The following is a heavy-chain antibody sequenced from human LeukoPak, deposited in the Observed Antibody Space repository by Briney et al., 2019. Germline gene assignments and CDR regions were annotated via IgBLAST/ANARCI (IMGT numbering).Heavy chain of an antibody. CDR1: GFTFSSYS. V-gene: IGHV3-21*01. CDR2: ISRSTSYI. J-gene: IGHJ5*02. Sequence: PGGSLRLSCAASGFTFSSYSMNWVRQAPGKGLEWVSSISRSTSYIYYADSVKGRFTISRDNANNSPYLQMNSLRAEDTAVYYCARDLTRDHWFDPWGQGTLVTVSS. CDR3: ARDLTRDHWFDP. D-gene: IGHD7-27*01.